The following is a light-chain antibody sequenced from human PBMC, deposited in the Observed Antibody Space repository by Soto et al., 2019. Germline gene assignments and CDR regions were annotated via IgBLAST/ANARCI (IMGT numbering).Light chain of an antibody. CDR2: DSS. V-gene: IGKV3-20*01. Sequence: EIVLTQSPGTLSLSPGETASLSCWASQSIISNFLAWYQQRRGQPPRLLIYDSSRMASGIPARFTGSGSGTAFTLTSSRVEPEDSAVYYCQQTFHSPRTFGQGTRLEI. J-gene: IGKJ2*01. CDR1: QSIISNF. CDR3: QQTFHSPRT.